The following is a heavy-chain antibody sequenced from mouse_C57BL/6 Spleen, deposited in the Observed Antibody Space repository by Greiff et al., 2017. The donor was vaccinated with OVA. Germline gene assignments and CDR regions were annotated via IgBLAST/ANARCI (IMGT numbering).Heavy chain of an antibody. CDR1: GYTFTSYW. V-gene: IGHV1-64*01. J-gene: IGHJ4*01. Sequence: VQLQQPGAELVKPGASVKLSCKASGYTFTSYWMHWVKQRPGQGLEWIGMIHPNSGSTNYNEKFKSKATLTVDKSSSTAYMQLSSLTSEDSAVYYCASGNYDSYAMDYWGQGTSVTVSS. CDR2: IHPNSGST. D-gene: IGHD2-1*01. CDR3: ASGNYDSYAMDY.